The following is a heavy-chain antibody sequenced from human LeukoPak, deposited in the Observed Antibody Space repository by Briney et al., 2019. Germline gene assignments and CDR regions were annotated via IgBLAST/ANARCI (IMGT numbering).Heavy chain of an antibody. CDR3: ARGVDLDGSYLLSRLTERFFDY. J-gene: IGHJ4*02. CDR2: IYHSGST. D-gene: IGHD1-26*01. Sequence: SSQTLSLTCAVSGGSISSGGYSWSWIRQPPGKGLEWIGYIYHSGSTNYNPSLKSRVTISVDTSKNQFSLKLSSVTAADTAVYYCARGVDLDGSYLLSRLTERFFDYWGQGTLVTVSS. V-gene: IGHV4-30-2*01. CDR1: GGSISSGGYS.